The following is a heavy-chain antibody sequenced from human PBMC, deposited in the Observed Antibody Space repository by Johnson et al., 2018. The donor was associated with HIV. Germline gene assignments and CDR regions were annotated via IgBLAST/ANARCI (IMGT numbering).Heavy chain of an antibody. CDR3: AKCIWGSSLIDAFDI. V-gene: IGHV3-33*06. Sequence: QVQLVESGGGVVQPGRSLRLSCAASGFIFSTYGIHWVRQAPGKGREWVAGRWYDGSNKDYADSVKGRFTISRDNSKNTLYLQMNSLRAEDTAVYYCAKCIWGSSLIDAFDIWGQGTRVTVSS. CDR1: GFIFSTYG. D-gene: IGHD6-13*01. CDR2: RWYDGSNK. J-gene: IGHJ3*02.